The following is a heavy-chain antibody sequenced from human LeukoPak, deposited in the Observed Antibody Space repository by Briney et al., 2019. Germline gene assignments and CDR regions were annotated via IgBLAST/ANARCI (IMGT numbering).Heavy chain of an antibody. J-gene: IGHJ4*02. V-gene: IGHV3-48*02. CDR2: ISRSGNTI. CDR3: ARTLTGMAVAGPKGFDY. CDR1: GFTFSNYD. D-gene: IGHD6-19*01. Sequence: PGGSLRLSCAASGFTFSNYDMNWVRQAPGKGPEWVSHISRSGNTIYYGDSVKGRFTISRDNAKNSLYLQMNSLRDEDTAVYYCARTLTGMAVAGPKGFDYWGQGSLVTVSS.